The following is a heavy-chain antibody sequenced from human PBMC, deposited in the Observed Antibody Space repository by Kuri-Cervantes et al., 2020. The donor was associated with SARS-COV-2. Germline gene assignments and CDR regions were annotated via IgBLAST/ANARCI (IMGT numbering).Heavy chain of an antibody. V-gene: IGHV5-51*01. Sequence: KVSCKGSGYSFTSYWIGWVRQMPGKGLEWMGIIYPVDSDTRYIPSFQGQVTISADKSISTAYLQWSSLKASDTAVYYCARESIAVRLDAFDIWGQGTLVTVSS. J-gene: IGHJ3*02. CDR2: IYPVDSDT. D-gene: IGHD6-6*01. CDR1: GYSFTSYW. CDR3: ARESIAVRLDAFDI.